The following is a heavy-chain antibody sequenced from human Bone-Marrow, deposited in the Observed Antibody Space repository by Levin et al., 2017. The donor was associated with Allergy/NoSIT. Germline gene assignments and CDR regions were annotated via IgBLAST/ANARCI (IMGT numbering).Heavy chain of an antibody. D-gene: IGHD4-17*01. J-gene: IGHJ4*02. CDR2: IYTDGST. Sequence: GESLKISCAASGFPVSSNYMSWVRQAPGKGLEWVSVIYTDGSTYYADSVKGRFTLSRDNSKNSLYLQMNSLRAEDTAVYFCARSGDDYGDYFEYWGQGTLVTISS. CDR3: ARSGDDYGDYFEY. CDR1: GFPVSSNY. V-gene: IGHV3-53*01.